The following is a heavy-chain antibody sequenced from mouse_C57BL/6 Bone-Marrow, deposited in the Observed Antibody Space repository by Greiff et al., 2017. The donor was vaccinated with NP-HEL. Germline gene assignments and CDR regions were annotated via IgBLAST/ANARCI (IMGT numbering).Heavy chain of an antibody. CDR3: ARRADVYAMDY. V-gene: IGHV1-69*01. D-gene: IGHD3-3*01. CDR1: GYTFTSYW. Sequence: VQLQQPGAELVMPGASVKLSCKASGYTFTSYWMHWVKQRPGQGLEWIGEIDPSDSYTNYNHKFKGKSTLTVDKSSSAAYMQLSSLTSEDSAVYYCARRADVYAMDYWGQGTSVTVSS. J-gene: IGHJ4*01. CDR2: IDPSDSYT.